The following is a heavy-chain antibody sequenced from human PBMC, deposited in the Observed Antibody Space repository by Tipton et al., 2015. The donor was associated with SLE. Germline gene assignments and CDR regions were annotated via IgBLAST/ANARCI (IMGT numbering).Heavy chain of an antibody. J-gene: IGHJ5*02. Sequence: GSLRLSCAASGFTFSSYSMNWVRQAPGKGLEWVSYISSSSSTIYYADSVKDRFTISRDNAKNSLYLQMNSLRAEDTAVYYCAKGRWELLSIWFDPWGQGTLVTVSS. V-gene: IGHV3-48*01. D-gene: IGHD1-26*01. CDR3: AKGRWELLSIWFDP. CDR2: ISSSSSTI. CDR1: GFTFSSYS.